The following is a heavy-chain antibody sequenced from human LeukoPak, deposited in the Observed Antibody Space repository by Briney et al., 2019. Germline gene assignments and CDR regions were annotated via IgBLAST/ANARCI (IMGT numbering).Heavy chain of an antibody. J-gene: IGHJ4*02. CDR1: GGSISSYY. Sequence: PSETLSLTCTVCGGSISSYYWSWIRQPPGKGLEWIGYIYTSGSTNYNPSLKSRVTISVDTSKNQFSLKLSSVTAADTAVYYCARLPYSSGWYGGFDYWGQGTLVTVSS. CDR3: ARLPYSSGWYGGFDY. D-gene: IGHD6-19*01. CDR2: IYTSGST. V-gene: IGHV4-4*09.